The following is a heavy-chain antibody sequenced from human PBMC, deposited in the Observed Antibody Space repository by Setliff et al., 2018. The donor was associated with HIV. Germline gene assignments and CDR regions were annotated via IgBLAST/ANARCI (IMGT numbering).Heavy chain of an antibody. CDR2: ISSRSSTI. Sequence: GGSLRLSCAASGFTFSSYGMHWVRQAPGKGLEWVSSISSRSSTIYYADSVKGRFTISRDNARSALYLQMDSLRVEDTGFYYCARDPYWLEGYFDYWGPGTLVTVSS. D-gene: IGHD6-19*01. CDR1: GFTFSSYG. CDR3: ARDPYWLEGYFDY. J-gene: IGHJ4*02. V-gene: IGHV3-48*01.